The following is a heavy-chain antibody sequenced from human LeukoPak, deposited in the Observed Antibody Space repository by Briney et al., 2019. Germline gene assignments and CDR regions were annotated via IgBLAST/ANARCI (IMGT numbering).Heavy chain of an antibody. V-gene: IGHV1-69*05. D-gene: IGHD3-22*01. CDR2: IIPIFGTA. CDR1: GGTFSSYA. J-gene: IGHJ2*01. CDR3: ARADSSGYFYWYFDL. Sequence: SVKVSCKASGGTFSSYAISWVRQAPEQGLEWMGGIIPIFGTANYAQKFQGRVTITTDESTSTAYMELSSLRSEDTAVYYCARADSSGYFYWYFDLXXRGXLXTVSS.